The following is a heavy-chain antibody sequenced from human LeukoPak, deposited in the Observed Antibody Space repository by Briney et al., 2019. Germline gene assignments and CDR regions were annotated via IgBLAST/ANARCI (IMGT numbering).Heavy chain of an antibody. D-gene: IGHD3-10*01. CDR3: ARSSVLWFGELGRDYYFDY. Sequence: SETLSLTCTVTGGSISSYYWSWIRQPPGKGLEGIGYIHYTGSTNHNPSHNSRVTIPVDTSKNQFSLKLSSVAAADTAVYYCARSSVLWFGELGRDYYFDYWGQGTLVTVSS. CDR1: GGSISSYY. V-gene: IGHV4-59*01. J-gene: IGHJ4*02. CDR2: IHYTGST.